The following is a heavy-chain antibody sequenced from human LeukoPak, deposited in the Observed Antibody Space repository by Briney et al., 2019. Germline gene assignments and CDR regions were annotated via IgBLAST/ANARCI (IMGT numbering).Heavy chain of an antibody. Sequence: GGSLRLSCAASGFTFSSYAMHWVRQAPGKGLEWVAVTSYDGSNKYYADSVKGRFTISRDNAKNSLYLQMDSLRDEDTAVYYCARDRDYAFDYWGQGTLVTVSS. V-gene: IGHV3-30-3*01. D-gene: IGHD4-17*01. CDR2: TSYDGSNK. CDR1: GFTFSSYA. CDR3: ARDRDYAFDY. J-gene: IGHJ4*02.